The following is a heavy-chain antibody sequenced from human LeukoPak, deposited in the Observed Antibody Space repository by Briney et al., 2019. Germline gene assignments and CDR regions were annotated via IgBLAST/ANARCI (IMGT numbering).Heavy chain of an antibody. CDR2: ISSSGSTI. D-gene: IGHD5-18*01. CDR3: ARAEQLWLLGG. Sequence: PGGSLRLSRAASGFTFSSYEMNWVRQAPGKGLEWVSYISSSGSTIYYADSVKGRFTISRDNAKNSLYLQMNSLRAEDTAVYYCARAEQLWLLGGWGQGTLVTVSS. CDR1: GFTFSSYE. V-gene: IGHV3-48*03. J-gene: IGHJ4*02.